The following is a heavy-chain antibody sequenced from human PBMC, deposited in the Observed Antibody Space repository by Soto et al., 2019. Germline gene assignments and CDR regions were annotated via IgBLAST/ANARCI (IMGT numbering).Heavy chain of an antibody. V-gene: IGHV1-3*04. CDR3: ARGVGSGSYYNQYNWFDP. CDR2: INTGNGNT. D-gene: IGHD3-10*01. Sequence: ASVKVSCKASGYTFTNYAMHWMRQAPGQRLEWMGWINTGNGNTKYAQKVQGRVTMTTDTSTSTAYMELRSLRSDDTAVYYCARGVGSGSYYNQYNWFDPWGQGTLVTVSS. J-gene: IGHJ5*02. CDR1: GYTFTNYA.